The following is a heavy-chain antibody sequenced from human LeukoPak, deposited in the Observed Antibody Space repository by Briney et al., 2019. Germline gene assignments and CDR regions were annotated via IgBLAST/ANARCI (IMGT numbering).Heavy chain of an antibody. J-gene: IGHJ4*02. D-gene: IGHD6-13*01. V-gene: IGHV1-46*01. CDR3: ARELGRAAAAFY. CDR2: INPSGGST. CDR1: GYTFTGYY. Sequence: GASVKVSCKASGYTFTGYYMHWVRQAPGQGLEWMGIINPSGGSTSYAQKFQGRVTMTRDTSTSTVYMELSSLGSEDTAVYYCARELGRAAAAFYWGQGTLVTVSS.